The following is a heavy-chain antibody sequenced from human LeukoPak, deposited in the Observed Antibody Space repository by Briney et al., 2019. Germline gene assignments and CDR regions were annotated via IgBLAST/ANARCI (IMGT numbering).Heavy chain of an antibody. J-gene: IGHJ3*01. D-gene: IGHD1-1*01. CDR1: GSSIDSGGCY. Sequence: SQTLSLTCTVSGSSIDSGGCYWSWIRQHPGKGLESIGYIYYTGTTYYNPSLKSRLTISIDTSKNQFSLNLNSVSAADAAMYYCARLRRNEIVAFDFWGQGTMVTVSS. CDR3: ARLRRNEIVAFDF. V-gene: IGHV4-31*03. CDR2: IYYTGTT.